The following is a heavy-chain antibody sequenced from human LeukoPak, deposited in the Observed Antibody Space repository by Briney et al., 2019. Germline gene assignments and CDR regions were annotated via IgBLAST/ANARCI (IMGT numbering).Heavy chain of an antibody. Sequence: GGSLRLSCAASGFTFSSYGMHWVRQAPGKGLEWVAVISYDGSNKYYADSVKGRFTTSGDNFKNTVYLQMNSLRAEDTAVYYCARGRQNYGDYPYWGQGTLVTVSS. CDR3: ARGRQNYGDYPY. CDR1: GFTFSSYG. D-gene: IGHD4-17*01. CDR2: ISYDGSNK. V-gene: IGHV3-30*03. J-gene: IGHJ4*02.